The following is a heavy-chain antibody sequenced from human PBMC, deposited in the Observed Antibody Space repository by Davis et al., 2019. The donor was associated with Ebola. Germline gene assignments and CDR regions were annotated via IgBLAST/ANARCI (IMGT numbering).Heavy chain of an antibody. V-gene: IGHV4-59*08. CDR1: GGSISSYY. CDR2: IYYSGST. CDR3: ARAGGWLQPYYFDY. J-gene: IGHJ4*02. Sequence: MPSETLSLTCTVSGGSISSYYWSWIRQPPGKGLEWIGYIYYSGSTKYNPSLKSRVTISVDTSKNQFSLKLRSVTAADTAVYYCARAGGWLQPYYFDYWGQGTLVTVSS. D-gene: IGHD5-24*01.